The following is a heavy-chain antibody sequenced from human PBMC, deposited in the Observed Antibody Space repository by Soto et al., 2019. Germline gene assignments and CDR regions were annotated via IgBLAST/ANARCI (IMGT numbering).Heavy chain of an antibody. CDR2: IYHSGST. Sequence: PSETLSLTCAVSGGSISSSSWWSWVRQPPGKGLEWIGEIYHSGSTNYNPSLKSRVTISVDKSKNQFSLKLSSVTAADTAVYYCARADVTMIGGFDPWGQVTLVTVS. CDR1: GGSISSSSW. CDR3: ARADVTMIGGFDP. V-gene: IGHV4-4*02. D-gene: IGHD3-22*01. J-gene: IGHJ5*02.